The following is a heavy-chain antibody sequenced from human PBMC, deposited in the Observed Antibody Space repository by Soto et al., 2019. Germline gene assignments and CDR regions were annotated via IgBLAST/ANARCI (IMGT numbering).Heavy chain of an antibody. CDR2: IGGTDGDSDGVP. J-gene: IGHJ3*01. V-gene: IGHV3-23*01. D-gene: IGHD7-27*01. CDR1: GFILNNYA. CDR3: VKRGRNWGDCDF. Sequence: VQLLESGGDLVQPGGSLRLSCVAPGFILNNYAMSWVRQAPGKGLEWVSTIGGTDGDSDGVPWYEDSVKGRFTISRDSSANTLFLHMDNLRAEESALYYCVKRGRNWGDCDFLGQGTTVVVSS.